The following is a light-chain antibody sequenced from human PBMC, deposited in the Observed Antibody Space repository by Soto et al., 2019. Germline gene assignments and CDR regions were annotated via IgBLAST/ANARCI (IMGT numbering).Light chain of an antibody. J-gene: IGKJ4*01. Sequence: EIVLTQSPATLSLSPGERATLSCRASQSVGNNLAWYQQKPGQAPGLLIYEASTRATGIPARFSGSGSGTDFTLTISSLEPEEFAVYYCQQHANWPLTVGGGTKVDIK. CDR2: EAS. CDR1: QSVGNN. CDR3: QQHANWPLT. V-gene: IGKV3-11*01.